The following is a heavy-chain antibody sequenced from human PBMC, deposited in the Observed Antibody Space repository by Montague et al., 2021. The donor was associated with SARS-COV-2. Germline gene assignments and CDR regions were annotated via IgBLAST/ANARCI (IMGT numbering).Heavy chain of an antibody. CDR1: GGSISSSSYY. CDR2: IHYSGST. CDR3: SRGDFGVVIIPYYYYYMDV. D-gene: IGHD3-3*01. Sequence: SGTLSLTCTVSGGSISSSSYYWGWIRQPPGKGLEWIGSIHYSGSTYYKPSLKSRVTISVDTSKNQFSLKLNSVTAADAAVYFCSRGDFGVVIIPYYYYYMDVFGKGTTVTVSS. V-gene: IGHV4-39*01. J-gene: IGHJ6*03.